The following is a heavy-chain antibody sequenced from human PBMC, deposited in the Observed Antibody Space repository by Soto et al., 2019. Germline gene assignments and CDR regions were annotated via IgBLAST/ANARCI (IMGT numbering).Heavy chain of an antibody. CDR1: GYTFTSYG. Sequence: ASVKVSCKASGYTFTSYGISWVRQAPGQGLEWMGWISAYNGNTNYAQKLQGRVTMTTDTSTSTAYMELRSLRSDDTAVYYCARELADKTIFGVVIDYYYYYYGMDVWGQGTTVTVSS. D-gene: IGHD3-3*01. J-gene: IGHJ6*02. CDR2: ISAYNGNT. V-gene: IGHV1-18*01. CDR3: ARELADKTIFGVVIDYYYYYYGMDV.